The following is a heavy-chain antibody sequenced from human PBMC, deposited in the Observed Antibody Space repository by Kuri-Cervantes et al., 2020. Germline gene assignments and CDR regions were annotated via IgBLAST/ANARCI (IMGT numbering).Heavy chain of an antibody. CDR2: ISYDGSNK. Sequence: GESLKISCAASGFTFSSYAMHWVRQAPGKGLEWVAVISYDGSNKYYADSVKGRFTISRDNSKNTLYLQMNSLRAEDTAVYYCARGPGYCSSTSCPGYGMDVWGQGTTVTVSS. CDR3: ARGPGYCSSTSCPGYGMDV. D-gene: IGHD2-2*01. CDR1: GFTFSSYA. J-gene: IGHJ6*02. V-gene: IGHV3-30-3*01.